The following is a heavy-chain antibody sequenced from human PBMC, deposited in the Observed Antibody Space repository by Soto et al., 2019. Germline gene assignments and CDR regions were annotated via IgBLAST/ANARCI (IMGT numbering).Heavy chain of an antibody. D-gene: IGHD3-10*01. Sequence: KPGGSLRLSCAASGFTFSNAWMSWVRQAPGKGLEWVGRIKSKTDGGTTDYAAPVKGRFTISRDDSKNTLYLQMNSLKTEDTAVYYCTTDRRSSPNYYGSGSYYWGQGTLVTVSS. CDR3: TTDRRSSPNYYGSGSYY. J-gene: IGHJ4*02. CDR1: GFTFSNAW. V-gene: IGHV3-15*01. CDR2: IKSKTDGGTT.